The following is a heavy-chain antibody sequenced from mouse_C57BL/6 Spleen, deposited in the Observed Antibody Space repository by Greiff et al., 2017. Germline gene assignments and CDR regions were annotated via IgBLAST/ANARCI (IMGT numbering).Heavy chain of an antibody. V-gene: IGHV7-1*01. CDR2: SRNKANDYTT. D-gene: IGHD2-4*01. CDR1: GFTFSDFY. J-gene: IGHJ2*01. CDR3: ARDYDYDGFDY. Sequence: EVKLVESGGGLVQSGRSLRLSCATSGFTFSDFYMEWVRQAPGKGLEWIAASRNKANDYTTEYSASVKGRFIVSRDTSQSLLYLQMNALRAEDTSIYYCARDYDYDGFDYWGQGTTLTVSS.